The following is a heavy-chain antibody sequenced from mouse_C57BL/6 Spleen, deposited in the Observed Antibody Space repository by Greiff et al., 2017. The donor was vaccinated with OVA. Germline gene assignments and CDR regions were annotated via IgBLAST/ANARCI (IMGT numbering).Heavy chain of an antibody. J-gene: IGHJ2*01. Sequence: EVQLQQSGTVLARPGASVKMSCKTSGYTFTSYWMHWVKQRPGQGLEWIGAIYPGNSDTSYNQKFKGKAKLTAVTSASTAYMELSSLTNEDSAVYYCTRYYGSSSYYFDYWGQGTTLTVSS. V-gene: IGHV1-5*01. CDR2: IYPGNSDT. CDR3: TRYYGSSSYYFDY. CDR1: GYTFTSYW. D-gene: IGHD1-1*01.